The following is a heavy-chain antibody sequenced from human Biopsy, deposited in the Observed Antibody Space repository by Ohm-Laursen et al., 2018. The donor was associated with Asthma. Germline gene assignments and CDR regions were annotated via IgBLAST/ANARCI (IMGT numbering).Heavy chain of an antibody. D-gene: IGHD2-2*01. J-gene: IGHJ4*02. V-gene: IGHV3-7*01. CDR1: GFTFSGSW. Sequence: SLRLSCAAPGFTFSGSWMIWVRQAPGKGLQWLAFIKPDGSQTYYADSVEGRFSISRDNSKNSLYLQMSSLRGEDTAIYYCATLSWYASQYWGQGTLVTVS. CDR2: IKPDGSQT. CDR3: ATLSWYASQY.